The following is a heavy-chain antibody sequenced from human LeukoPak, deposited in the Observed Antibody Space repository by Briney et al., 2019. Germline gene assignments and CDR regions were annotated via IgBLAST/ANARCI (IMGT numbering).Heavy chain of an antibody. V-gene: IGHV3-23*01. Sequence: GGSLRLSCAASGFTFSTYTMAWVRQAPGGGLEWVSGISDNGGRTYYADSVKGRFAISRDDSKSTMYLQMNSLRAEDTAVYYCAKDHRRKSTMVRGVIDPDFDYWGQGTLVTVSS. CDR3: AKDHRRKSTMVRGVIDPDFDY. J-gene: IGHJ4*02. CDR1: GFTFSTYT. D-gene: IGHD3-10*01. CDR2: ISDNGGRT.